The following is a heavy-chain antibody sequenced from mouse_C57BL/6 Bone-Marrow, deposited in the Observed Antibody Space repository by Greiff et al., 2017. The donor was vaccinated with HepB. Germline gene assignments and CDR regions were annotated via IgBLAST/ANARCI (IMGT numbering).Heavy chain of an antibody. D-gene: IGHD2-12*01. V-gene: IGHV1-26*01. Sequence: EVQLQQSGPELVKPGASVKISCKASGYTFTDYYMNWVKQSHGKSLEWIGDINPNNGGTSYNQKFKGKATLTVDKSSSTAYMELRSLTSEDSAVYYCARGLRRIAYWGQGTLVTVSA. CDR1: GYTFTDYY. CDR2: INPNNGGT. CDR3: ARGLRRIAY. J-gene: IGHJ3*01.